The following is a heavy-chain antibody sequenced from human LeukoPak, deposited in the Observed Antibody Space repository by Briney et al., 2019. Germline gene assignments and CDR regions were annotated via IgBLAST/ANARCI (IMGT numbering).Heavy chain of an antibody. Sequence: GGSLRLSCAASGFTFSSYWMSWVRQAPGKGLEWVANIKQDGSEKYYVDSVKGRFTISRDNAKNSLYLQMNSLRAEDTAVYYCAGPWGGWYDDWYFDLWGRGTLVTVSS. D-gene: IGHD6-19*01. CDR2: IKQDGSEK. CDR3: AGPWGGWYDDWYFDL. V-gene: IGHV3-7*03. CDR1: GFTFSSYW. J-gene: IGHJ2*01.